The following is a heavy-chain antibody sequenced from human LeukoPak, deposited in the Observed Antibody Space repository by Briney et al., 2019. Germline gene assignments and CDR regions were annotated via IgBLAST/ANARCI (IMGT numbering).Heavy chain of an antibody. CDR3: AREAPVDYYDRSGYYGNFDY. CDR2: INHSGST. J-gene: IGHJ4*02. D-gene: IGHD3-22*01. Sequence: NPSETLSLTCAVYGGSFSDDYWSWIRQPPGKGLGWIGEINHSGSTNYNPSLKSRVTISVDTSKNQFSLKLSSVTAADTAVYYCAREAPVDYYDRSGYYGNFDYWGQGTLVTVSS. CDR1: GGSFSDDY. V-gene: IGHV4-34*01.